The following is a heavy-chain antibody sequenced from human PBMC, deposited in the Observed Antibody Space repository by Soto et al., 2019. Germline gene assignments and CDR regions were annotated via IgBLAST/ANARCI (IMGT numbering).Heavy chain of an antibody. Sequence: QGQLAESGGGAVQTGTSLRLSCAASGFTFETHVMHWVRQAPGKGLEWVAVIWYDGSNRKYPDSVKGRFTVCRDNSKSTLFLQMNSLRAEDTAVYYCARGYSRNSGLYGMDVWGRGTMVTVSS. CDR2: IWYDGSNR. CDR1: GFTFETHV. D-gene: IGHD1-26*01. J-gene: IGHJ6*02. V-gene: IGHV3-33*01. CDR3: ARGYSRNSGLYGMDV.